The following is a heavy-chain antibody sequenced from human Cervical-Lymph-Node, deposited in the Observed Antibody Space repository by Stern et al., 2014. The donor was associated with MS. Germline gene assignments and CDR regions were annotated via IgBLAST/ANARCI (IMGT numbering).Heavy chain of an antibody. D-gene: IGHD3-22*01. CDR1: GYTFTSYG. Sequence: VQLVESGAEVKKPGASVKVSCKASGYTFTSYGISWVRQAPGPGLEWMGWIRASNGNTNYAQKLQGRVTMTTDTSTSTAYMELRSLRSDDTAVYYCARFTYYYDSSGYPYGMDVWGQGTTVTVSS. CDR3: ARFTYYYDSSGYPYGMDV. CDR2: IRASNGNT. J-gene: IGHJ6*02. V-gene: IGHV1-18*01.